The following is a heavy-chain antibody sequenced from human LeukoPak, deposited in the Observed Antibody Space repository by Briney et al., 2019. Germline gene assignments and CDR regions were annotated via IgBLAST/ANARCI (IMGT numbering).Heavy chain of an antibody. CDR3: ATGYSYGADAFDI. CDR2: INHSGST. V-gene: IGHV4-34*01. J-gene: IGHJ3*02. Sequence: SETLSLTCAVYGGSFSGYYWSWIRQPPGKGLEWIGEINHSGSTNYNPSLKSRVTISVDTSKNQFSLKLSSVTAADTAVYYCATGYSYGADAFDIWGQGTMVTVSS. CDR1: GGSFSGYY. D-gene: IGHD5-18*01.